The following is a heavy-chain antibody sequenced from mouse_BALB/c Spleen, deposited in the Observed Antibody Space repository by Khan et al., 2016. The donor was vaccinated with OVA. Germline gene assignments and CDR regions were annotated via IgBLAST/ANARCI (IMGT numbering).Heavy chain of an antibody. J-gene: IGHJ3*01. CDR3: VRDGAYHRNDGWFAY. CDR2: INPSNGYT. D-gene: IGHD2-14*01. CDR1: GYTFTSYT. Sequence: VQLQQPGAELARPGASVKMSCKASGYTFTSYTIHWIKLRPGPGLEWIGFINPSNGYTNYNQKFKDKATLTAEKSSTTVYMQLSSLTSDDSAVYNCVRDGAYHRNDGWFAYWGQGTLVTVSA. V-gene: IGHV1-4*01.